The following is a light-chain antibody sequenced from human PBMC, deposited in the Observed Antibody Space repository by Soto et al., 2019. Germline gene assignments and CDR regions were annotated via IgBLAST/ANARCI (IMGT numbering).Light chain of an antibody. CDR2: GAS. CDR1: QSVSSN. V-gene: IGKV3-11*01. J-gene: IGKJ1*01. Sequence: EILMAQSPSSLSASPGDRATLSCRTSQSVSSNLAWYQQKRGQAPMLLIYGASSMATGIPARFSGSGSGTDFPLTIVSLEPEIFATYSCQRSSNAPPRMFGQGTKMDIK. CDR3: QRSSNAPPRM.